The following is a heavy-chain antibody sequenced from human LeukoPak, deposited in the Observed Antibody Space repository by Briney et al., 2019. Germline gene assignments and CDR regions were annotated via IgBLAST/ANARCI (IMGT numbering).Heavy chain of an antibody. D-gene: IGHD6-19*01. CDR2: ISGSGGST. Sequence: PGGSLRLSCAASGFTFSSYAMSWVRQAPGKGLEWVSAISGSGGSTYYADSVKGRFTISRDNSKNTLYLQMNNLRAEDTAVYYCAKDSASSSGWYYFDYWGQGTLVTVSS. V-gene: IGHV3-23*01. CDR3: AKDSASSSGWYYFDY. J-gene: IGHJ4*02. CDR1: GFTFSSYA.